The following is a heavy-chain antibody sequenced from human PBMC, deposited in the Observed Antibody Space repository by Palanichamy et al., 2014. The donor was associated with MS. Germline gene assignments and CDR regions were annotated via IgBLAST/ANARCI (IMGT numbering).Heavy chain of an antibody. J-gene: IGHJ4*02. Sequence: DVHLVTSGGGLVQPGESLRLSCEASGFIFSTYWMDWVRQAPGKGLEWVANIKDDGSEKYYVDSVRGRFTISRDNAKNSLYLHMDSLRAEDTAAYYCARDSGYIQGYAQYWGQGILVTVSS. CDR3: ARDSGYIQGYAQY. D-gene: IGHD5-18*01. V-gene: IGHV3-7*03. CDR2: IKDDGSEK. CDR1: GFIFSTYW.